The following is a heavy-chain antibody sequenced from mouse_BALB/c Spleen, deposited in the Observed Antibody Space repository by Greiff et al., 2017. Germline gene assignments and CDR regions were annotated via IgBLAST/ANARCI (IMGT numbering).Heavy chain of an antibody. CDR2: IFPGSGNT. CDR3: AGYYGNYVGAMDY. V-gene: IGHV1-66*01. J-gene: IGHJ4*01. D-gene: IGHD2-1*01. CDR1: GYSFTSYY. Sequence: QVQLKESGPELVKPGASVKISCKASGYSFTSYYIHWVKQRPGQGLEWIGWIFPGSGNTKYNEKFKGKATLTADTSSSTAYMQLSSLTSEDSAVYFCAGYYGNYVGAMDYWGQGTSVTVSS.